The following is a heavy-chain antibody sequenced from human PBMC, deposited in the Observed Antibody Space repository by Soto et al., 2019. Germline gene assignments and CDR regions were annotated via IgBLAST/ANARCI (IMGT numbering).Heavy chain of an antibody. CDR3: AGEVVLCDGGRCYGVPLDV. D-gene: IGHD2-15*01. CDR1: GFTVSSKY. CDR2: IQSGGPT. Sequence: PGGSLRLSCAASGFTVSSKYMSWVRQAPGKGLEWVSLIQSGGPTYYADSVKGRFTISRDTSENTLHLQMDSLRAEDTAVYYCAGEVVLCDGGRCYGVPLDVWGKGTRSPSPQ. V-gene: IGHV3-66*01. J-gene: IGHJ6*04.